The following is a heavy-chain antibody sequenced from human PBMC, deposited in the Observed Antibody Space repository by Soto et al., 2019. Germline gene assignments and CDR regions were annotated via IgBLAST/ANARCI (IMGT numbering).Heavy chain of an antibody. CDR2: TYFRSKWYN. Sequence: PSQTLSLTCAISWDRVSRNNGACNWIRQSPSRGLEWLGRTYFRSKWYNDYAVSVKSRVTISVDTSKNQFSLKLSSVTAADTAVYYCARELELRDPFPGYMDVWGKGTTVTVSS. CDR3: ARELELRDPFPGYMDV. D-gene: IGHD1-7*01. V-gene: IGHV6-1*01. CDR1: WDRVSRNNGA. J-gene: IGHJ6*03.